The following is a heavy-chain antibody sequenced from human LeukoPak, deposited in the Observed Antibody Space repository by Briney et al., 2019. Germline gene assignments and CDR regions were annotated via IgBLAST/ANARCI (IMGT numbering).Heavy chain of an antibody. V-gene: IGHV3-48*03. J-gene: IGHJ5*02. CDR2: IDSSGNII. CDR3: ARGWFDA. Sequence: GGCLRLSCAASGFTFSDHEMNWVRQAPGKGLEWLSYIDSSGNIIYDADSAKGRFTISRDNAKNSLYLQLSSLRVEDTAFYYCARGWFDAWGRGTRVTVSS. CDR1: GFTFSDHE.